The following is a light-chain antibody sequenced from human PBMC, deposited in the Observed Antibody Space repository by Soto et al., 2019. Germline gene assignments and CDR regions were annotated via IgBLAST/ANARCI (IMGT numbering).Light chain of an antibody. CDR1: PGISNY. CDR2: AAS. Sequence: DIQMTQSPSSLSASVGDRVTITCRASPGISNYLAWYQQKPGKVPKLLIYAASTLQSGVPSRFSGSGSGTDFTLTISSLQPEDVANYYCQKYNSDPPLFGGGTKVEIK. J-gene: IGKJ4*01. V-gene: IGKV1-27*01. CDR3: QKYNSDPPL.